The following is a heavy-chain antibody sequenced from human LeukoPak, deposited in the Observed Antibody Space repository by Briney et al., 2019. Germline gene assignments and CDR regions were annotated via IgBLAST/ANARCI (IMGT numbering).Heavy chain of an antibody. Sequence: PSETLSLTCTVSGGSISSSSYYWGWIRQPPGKGLEWIGSIYYSGSTYYNPSLKSRVTISVDTSKNQFSLKLSSVTAADTAVYYCASTYCSGGSCYSLYNWFDPWGQGTLVTVSS. D-gene: IGHD2-15*01. V-gene: IGHV4-39*01. J-gene: IGHJ5*02. CDR1: GGSISSSSYY. CDR3: ASTYCSGGSCYSLYNWFDP. CDR2: IYYSGST.